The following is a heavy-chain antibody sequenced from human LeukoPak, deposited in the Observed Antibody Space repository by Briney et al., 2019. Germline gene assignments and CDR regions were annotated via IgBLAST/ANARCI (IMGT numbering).Heavy chain of an antibody. CDR2: IYYSGST. J-gene: IGHJ4*02. V-gene: IGHV4-39*01. CDR3: ARVEISSTLYYFDY. CDR1: GGSISSSSYY. D-gene: IGHD6-13*01. Sequence: PSETLSLTCTVSGGSISSSSYYWGWIRQPPGKGLEWIGSIYYSGSTYYNPSLKSRVTISVDTSKNQFSLKPSSVTAADTAVYYCARVEISSTLYYFDYWGQGTLVTVSS.